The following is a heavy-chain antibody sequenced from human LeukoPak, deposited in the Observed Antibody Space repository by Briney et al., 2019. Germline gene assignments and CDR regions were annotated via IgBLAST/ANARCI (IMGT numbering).Heavy chain of an antibody. J-gene: IGHJ4*02. Sequence: SETLSLTCAAKGGSFSGFYWSWIRQPPGKGLEWIGYIYYSGSTNYNPSLKSRVTISVDTSKNQFSLKLSSVTAADTAVYYCARGHYYGSGSYYYWGQGTLVTVSS. D-gene: IGHD3-10*01. CDR2: IYYSGST. CDR1: GGSFSGFY. V-gene: IGHV4-59*12. CDR3: ARGHYYGSGSYYY.